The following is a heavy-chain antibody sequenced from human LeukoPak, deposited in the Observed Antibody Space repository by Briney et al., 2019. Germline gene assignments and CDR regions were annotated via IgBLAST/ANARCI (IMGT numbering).Heavy chain of an antibody. CDR1: GGSISSGGYH. CDR3: AREEMVRGDNWFDP. V-gene: IGHV4-31*03. J-gene: IGHJ5*02. D-gene: IGHD3-10*01. CDR2: IYYSGST. Sequence: SETLSLTCTVSGGSISSGGYHWSWIRQHPGKGLEWIGYIYYSGSTYYNPSPKSRVTISVDTSKNQFSLKLSSVTAADTAVYYCAREEMVRGDNWFDPWGQGTLVTVSS.